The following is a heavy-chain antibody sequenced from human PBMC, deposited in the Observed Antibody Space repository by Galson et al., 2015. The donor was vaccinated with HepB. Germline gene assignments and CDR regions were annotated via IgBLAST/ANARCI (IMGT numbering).Heavy chain of an antibody. J-gene: IGHJ5*02. CDR1: GYTFTSYY. CDR3: ARDFLDFWSGYAFLDP. CDR2: IIPIFGTA. Sequence: SVKVSCKASGYTFTSYYMHWVRQAPGQGLEWMGGIIPIFGTANYAQKFQGRVTITADESTSTAYMELSSLRSEDTAVYYCARDFLDFWSGYAFLDPWGQGTLVTVSS. V-gene: IGHV1-69*13. D-gene: IGHD3-3*01.